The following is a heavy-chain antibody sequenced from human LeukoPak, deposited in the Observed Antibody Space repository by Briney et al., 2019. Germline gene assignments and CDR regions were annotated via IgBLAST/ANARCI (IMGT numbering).Heavy chain of an antibody. CDR2: IWFDGSNK. J-gene: IGHJ3*02. CDR3: ARGYYHDSSGYYSFDGVCDI. D-gene: IGHD3-22*01. Sequence: GRSLRLSCAASGLSFSRYGMHWVRQAPGKGLEWVAAIWFDGSNKYYADSVKGRFTISRDNSKNTLYLQMNSLRAEDTAVYYCARGYYHDSSGYYSFDGVCDIWGQGTMVTVSS. CDR1: GLSFSRYG. V-gene: IGHV3-33*01.